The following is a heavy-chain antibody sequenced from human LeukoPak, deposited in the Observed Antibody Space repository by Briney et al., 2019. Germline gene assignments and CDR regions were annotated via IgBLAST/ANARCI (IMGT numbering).Heavy chain of an antibody. CDR3: AKRGLYGTVPSYGMDV. Sequence: GGSLRLSCAASGFTFSSYEMNWVRQAPGKGLEWVSYISSSGSTIYYADSVKGRFTISRDNAKNTLFLQMNSLRAEDTAVYYCAKRGLYGTVPSYGMDVWGQGTTVTVSS. CDR1: GFTFSSYE. V-gene: IGHV3-48*03. CDR2: ISSSGSTI. J-gene: IGHJ6*02. D-gene: IGHD2-8*02.